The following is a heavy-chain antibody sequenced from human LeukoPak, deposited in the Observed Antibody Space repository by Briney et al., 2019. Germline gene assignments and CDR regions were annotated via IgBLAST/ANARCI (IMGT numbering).Heavy chain of an antibody. CDR2: ISGYSGNT. CDR1: GYTFTSYS. Sequence: LRASVKVSCKTSGYTFTSYSITWVRQAPGEGLEWMGWISGYSGNTNYEQKFKGRVTMTTDTSTSTAYMELRNLRFDDTAVYYCARADDYDDYWGQGTLVTVSS. V-gene: IGHV1-18*01. CDR3: ARADDYDDY. J-gene: IGHJ4*02.